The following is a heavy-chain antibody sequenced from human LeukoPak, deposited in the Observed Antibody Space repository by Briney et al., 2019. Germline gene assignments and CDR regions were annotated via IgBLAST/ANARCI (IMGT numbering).Heavy chain of an antibody. Sequence: PSETLSLTCTVSGGSISSGSYYWSWIRQPAGKGLEWIGRIYTSGSTNYNPSLKSRVTISVDTSKNQFSLKLSSVTAADTAVYYCARAGGDSSGEISIIGYWGQGTLVTVSS. J-gene: IGHJ4*02. V-gene: IGHV4-61*02. D-gene: IGHD3-22*01. CDR3: ARAGGDSSGEISIIGY. CDR2: IYTSGST. CDR1: GGSISSGSYY.